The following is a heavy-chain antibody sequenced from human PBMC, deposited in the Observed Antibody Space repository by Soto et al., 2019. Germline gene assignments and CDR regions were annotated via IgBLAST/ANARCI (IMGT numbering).Heavy chain of an antibody. J-gene: IGHJ6*02. Sequence: SETLSLTCTVSGGSISSYYWSWIRQPPGKGPEWIGYIYHSGSTNYNPSLKSRVTISVDTSKNQFSLKLSSVTAADTAVYYCAREKAALGLYYYYYGMDGWGQGTTVTVSS. V-gene: IGHV4-59*01. CDR2: IYHSGST. CDR3: AREKAALGLYYYYYGMDG. CDR1: GGSISSYY.